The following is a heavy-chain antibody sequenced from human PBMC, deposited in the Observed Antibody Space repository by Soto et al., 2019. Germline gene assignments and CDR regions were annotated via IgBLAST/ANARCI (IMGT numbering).Heavy chain of an antibody. CDR1: GYTFTSYG. V-gene: IGHV1-18*01. CDR3: ASYAVVVPAASSYWYFDL. CDR2: ISAYNGNI. D-gene: IGHD2-2*01. J-gene: IGHJ2*01. Sequence: QVQLVQSGAEVKKPGASVKVSCKASGYTFTSYGISWVRQAPGQGLEWMGWISAYNGNINYALKLQGRVTMTTDTSTSTAYMELRSRRSDDTGVYYCASYAVVVPAASSYWYFDLWGRGTLVTVSS.